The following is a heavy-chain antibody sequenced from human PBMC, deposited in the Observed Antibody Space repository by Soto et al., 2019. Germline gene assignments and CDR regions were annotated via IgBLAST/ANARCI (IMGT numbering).Heavy chain of an antibody. J-gene: IGHJ4*02. CDR3: AKDSDSSLPGYQASSNIFDY. CDR1: GFTFSSYA. V-gene: IGHV3-23*01. CDR2: ISGSGGST. Sequence: HPGGSLRLSCAASGFTFSSYALSWVRQAPGKGLEWVSAISGSGGSTYYADSVKGRFTISRDNSKNTLYLQMNSLRAEDTAVYYCAKDSDSSLPGYQASSNIFDYWGQGTLVTVSS. D-gene: IGHD6-6*01.